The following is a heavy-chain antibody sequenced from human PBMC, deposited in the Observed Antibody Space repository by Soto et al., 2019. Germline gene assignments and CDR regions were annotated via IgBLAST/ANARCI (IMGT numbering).Heavy chain of an antibody. CDR3: SRENYGGNYYYYYGMDV. V-gene: IGHV4-31*03. CDR2: IYYSGST. D-gene: IGHD4-17*01. CDR1: GGSISSGGYY. Sequence: PSETLSLTCTVSGGSISSGGYYWSWIRQHPGKGLEWIGYIYYSGSTYYNPSLKSRVTISVDTSKNQFSLKLSSVTAADTAVYYCSRENYGGNYYYYYGMDVWGQGTTVTVSS. J-gene: IGHJ6*02.